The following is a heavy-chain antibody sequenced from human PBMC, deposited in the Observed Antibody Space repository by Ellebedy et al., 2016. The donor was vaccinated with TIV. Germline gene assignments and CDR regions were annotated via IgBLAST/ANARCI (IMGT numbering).Heavy chain of an antibody. J-gene: IGHJ6*02. CDR1: GFSVSNKY. V-gene: IGHV3-53*01. Sequence: GESLKISCAASGFSVSNKYMNWVRQAPGKGLEWLSVVYSGGGTFYADSVKGRFTVSRDISKNTLLLHMKSLRAEDTAVYYCARDKGNDNDEYGLLGMDVWGQGTTVTVSS. CDR2: VYSGGGT. CDR3: ARDKGNDNDEYGLLGMDV. D-gene: IGHD4-17*01.